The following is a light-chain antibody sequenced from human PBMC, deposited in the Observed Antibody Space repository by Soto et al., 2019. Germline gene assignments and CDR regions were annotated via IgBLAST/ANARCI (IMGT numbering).Light chain of an antibody. Sequence: DIQVTQSPSSLSASVGDRVTITCRASQSISRHLNWYQQKPGKAHKLLINIAYSLQSGVQSRFSGSGSGTGFTLTISNVQPEDFATYYCKQTYSTPQPFGQGTRLEIK. CDR1: QSISRH. CDR2: IAY. J-gene: IGKJ5*01. CDR3: KQTYSTPQP. V-gene: IGKV1-39*01.